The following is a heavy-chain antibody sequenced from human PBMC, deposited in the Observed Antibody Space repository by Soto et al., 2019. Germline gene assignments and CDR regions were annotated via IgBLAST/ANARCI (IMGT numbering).Heavy chain of an antibody. Sequence: GGSLRLSCEGSGFTFSDYYISWIRQAPGKGLEWISYSSNSGTFSRYADSVKGRFSISRDNTKNLLYLQMNSLRAEDTAVYYCARSGDNYNRLDYWGQGXPVPSPQ. CDR2: SSNSGTFS. D-gene: IGHD1-1*01. J-gene: IGHJ4*02. V-gene: IGHV3-11*06. CDR3: ARSGDNYNRLDY. CDR1: GFTFSDYY.